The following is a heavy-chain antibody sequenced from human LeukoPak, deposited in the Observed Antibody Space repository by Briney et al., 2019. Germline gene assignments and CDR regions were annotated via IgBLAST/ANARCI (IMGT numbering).Heavy chain of an antibody. J-gene: IGHJ4*02. D-gene: IGHD3-22*01. V-gene: IGHV1-18*04. CDR2: ISAYNGNT. CDR3: ARSLSDYYDSSGYYYGY. Sequence: ASVKVSCKASGYTFTGYYMHWVRQAPGQGLEWMGWISAYNGNTNYAQKLQGRVTMTTDASTSTAYMELRSLRSDDTAVYYCARSLSDYYDSSGYYYGYWGQGTLVTVSS. CDR1: GYTFTGYY.